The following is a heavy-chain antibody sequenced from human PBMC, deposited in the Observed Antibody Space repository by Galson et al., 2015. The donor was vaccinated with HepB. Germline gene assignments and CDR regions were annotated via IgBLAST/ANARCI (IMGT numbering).Heavy chain of an antibody. CDR1: GFTFSDYY. CDR3: ARDGQVGAMNYSDY. J-gene: IGHJ4*02. D-gene: IGHD1-26*01. Sequence: SLRLSCAASGFTFSDYYMSWVRQAPGKGLEWVSSISSTIYTTYADSVKGLFTISGDDAKNALYLQMNSLRVEDTAVYYCARDGQVGAMNYSDYWGQGTLVTVSS. CDR2: ISSTIYT. V-gene: IGHV3-69-1*02.